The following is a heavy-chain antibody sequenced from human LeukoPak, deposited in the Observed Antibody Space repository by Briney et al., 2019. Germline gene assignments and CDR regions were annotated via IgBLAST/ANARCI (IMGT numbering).Heavy chain of an antibody. CDR2: ISGSGGST. V-gene: IGHV3-23*01. CDR1: GFTFSSYA. J-gene: IGHJ4*02. CDR3: AKFPPIVVVPAAIAVFDY. Sequence: GGSLRLSCAASGFTFSSYAMSWVRQAPGKGLEWVSAISGSGGSTSYADSVKGRFTISRDHSKNSLYLQMNSLRAEDTAVYYCAKFPPIVVVPAAIAVFDYWGQGTLVTVSS. D-gene: IGHD2-2*01.